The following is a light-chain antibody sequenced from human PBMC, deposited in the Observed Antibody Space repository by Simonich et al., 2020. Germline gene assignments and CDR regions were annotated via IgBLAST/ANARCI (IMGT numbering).Light chain of an antibody. CDR1: SSNIGAGYD. J-gene: IGLJ2*01. V-gene: IGLV1-40*01. CDR3: QSYDSSLSGCVV. CDR2: GNS. Sequence: QSVLTQPPSVSGAPGQRVTISCTGSSSNIGAGYDVHWYQQLPGTAPNLLIYGNSHRPSGVPYRFSGSKSGTSASLAITGLQAEDEADYYCQSYDSSLSGCVVFGGGTKLTVL.